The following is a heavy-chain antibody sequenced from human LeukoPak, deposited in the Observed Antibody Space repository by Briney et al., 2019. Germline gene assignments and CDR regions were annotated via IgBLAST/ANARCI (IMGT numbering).Heavy chain of an antibody. J-gene: IGHJ4*02. CDR1: GFTFSTYG. V-gene: IGHV3-30*18. CDR2: ISYDGSNK. CDR3: ANQILGVVY. Sequence: GRSLRLSCAASGFTFSTYGMHWVRQAPGKGLEWVAVISYDGSNKNYADSVKGRFTISRDNPKNTLYLQMNSLRAEDTAVYYCANQILGVVYWGQGTLVTVCS. D-gene: IGHD3-3*01.